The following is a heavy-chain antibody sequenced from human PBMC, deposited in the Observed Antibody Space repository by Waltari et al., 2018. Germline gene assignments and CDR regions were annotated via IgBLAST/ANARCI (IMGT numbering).Heavy chain of an antibody. CDR3: ATCYYYDSSGNYYVSDY. Sequence: EVQLVESGGGLVQPGGSLRLSCAASGITFSRYWMHWVRKPPGKGLVWVSRINSDGISTSYADSVKGRFTISRDNAKNTLYLQMNSLRAEDTAVYYCATCYYYDSSGNYYVSDYWGQGTLVTVSS. CDR2: INSDGIST. J-gene: IGHJ4*02. D-gene: IGHD3-22*01. V-gene: IGHV3-74*01. CDR1: GITFSRYW.